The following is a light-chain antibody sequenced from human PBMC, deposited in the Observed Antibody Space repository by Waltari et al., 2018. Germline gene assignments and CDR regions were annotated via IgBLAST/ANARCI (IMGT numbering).Light chain of an antibody. J-gene: IGKJ1*01. CDR3: QHYVSLPVT. CDR2: GAS. CDR1: QSVSRT. V-gene: IGKV3-20*01. Sequence: IVLTQSPGTLSLSPGERATLSCRASQSVSRTLAWYQQKPGQAPRLLIYGASTRAAGIPDRFSGSGSGTDFSLTISRLEPEDFAVYYCQHYVSLPVTFGQGTKVEIK.